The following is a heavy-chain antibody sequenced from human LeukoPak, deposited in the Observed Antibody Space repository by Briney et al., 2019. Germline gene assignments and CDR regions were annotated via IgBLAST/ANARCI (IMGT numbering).Heavy chain of an antibody. D-gene: IGHD2-2*01. CDR1: GGTFSSYA. CDR2: IIPIFGTA. J-gene: IGHJ3*02. CDR3: ARDAVVPAAITYDAFDI. V-gene: IGHV1-69*05. Sequence: SVKVSCKASGGTFSSYAISWVRQAPGQGLEWMGGIIPIFGTANYAQKFQGRVTITTDESTSTAYMELSSLRSEDTAVYYCARDAVVPAAITYDAFDIWGQGTMVTVSS.